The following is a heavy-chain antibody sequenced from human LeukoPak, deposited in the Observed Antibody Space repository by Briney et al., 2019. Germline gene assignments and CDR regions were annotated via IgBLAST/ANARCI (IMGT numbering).Heavy chain of an antibody. CDR2: ISGGSSTI. CDR3: AREGDSSGPSVGLDY. Sequence: GGSLRLSCAASGFTFRSYAMTWVRQAPGKGLEWVSYISGGSSTIYHADSVKGRFTISRDDAKNTLDLQMNSLRDEDTAVYYCAREGDSSGPSVGLDYWGQGTLVTVSS. J-gene: IGHJ4*02. V-gene: IGHV3-48*02. D-gene: IGHD3-22*01. CDR1: GFTFRSYA.